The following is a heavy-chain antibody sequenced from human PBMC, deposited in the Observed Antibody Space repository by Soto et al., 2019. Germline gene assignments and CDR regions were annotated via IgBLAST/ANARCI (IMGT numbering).Heavy chain of an antibody. D-gene: IGHD6-13*01. V-gene: IGHV4-34*01. CDR2: INHSGIT. J-gene: IGHJ6*02. Sequence: SETLSLTCAVYGGSFSGYYWSWIRQPPGKGLEWIGEINHSGITNYNPSLKSRVTISVDTSKNQFSLKLSSVTAADTAVYYCASGGYSSSWYPYYYCYGMEVWVQGNTVX. CDR1: GGSFSGYY. CDR3: ASGGYSSSWYPYYYCYGMEV.